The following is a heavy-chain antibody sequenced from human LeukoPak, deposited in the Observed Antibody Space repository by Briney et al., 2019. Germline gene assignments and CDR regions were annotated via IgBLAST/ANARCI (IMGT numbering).Heavy chain of an antibody. CDR3: ARHSYGVGLAY. Sequence: SETLSLTCTVSGGSISSYYWSWIRQPPGKGLEWIGYIYYSGSTNYNPSLKSRVTISVDTSKNQFSLKLSSVTAADTAMFYCARHSYGVGLAYWGQGILVTVSS. J-gene: IGHJ4*02. CDR1: GGSISSYY. V-gene: IGHV4-59*08. CDR2: IYYSGST. D-gene: IGHD4-17*01.